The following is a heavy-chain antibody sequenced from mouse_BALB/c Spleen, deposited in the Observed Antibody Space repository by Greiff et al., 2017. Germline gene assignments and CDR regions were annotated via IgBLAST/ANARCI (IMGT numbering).Heavy chain of an antibody. Sequence: QVQLQQSGAELVKPGASVKLSCKASGYTFTSYYMYWVKQRPGQGLEWIGEINPSNGRTNYNEKFKSKATLTVDKSSSTAYMQLSSLTSEDSAVYYCARKGNYGNYPYAMDYWGQGTSVTVSS. J-gene: IGHJ4*01. CDR1: GYTFTSYY. V-gene: IGHV1S81*02. CDR2: INPSNGRT. CDR3: ARKGNYGNYPYAMDY. D-gene: IGHD2-1*01.